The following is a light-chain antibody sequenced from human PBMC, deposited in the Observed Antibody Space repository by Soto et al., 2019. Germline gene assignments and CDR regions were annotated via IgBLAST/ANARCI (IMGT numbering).Light chain of an antibody. J-gene: IGLJ3*02. CDR2: RSN. CDR1: SSNIGSDT. CDR3: ASWDASLNGWV. V-gene: IGLV1-44*01. Sequence: QSALTQPPSASGTPGQRVTISCSGSSSNIGSDTVNWYQQLPGTAPKLLIHRSNQRPSGVPGRFSGSKSGTSASLAISGLQSEDEADYYCASWDASLNGWVFGGGTKVTVL.